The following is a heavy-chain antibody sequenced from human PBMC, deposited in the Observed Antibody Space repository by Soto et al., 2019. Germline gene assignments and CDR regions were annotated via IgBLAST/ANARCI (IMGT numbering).Heavy chain of an antibody. J-gene: IGHJ3*01. CDR1: GYTFTSSG. CDR2: ISAHTGSS. D-gene: IGHD3-22*01. V-gene: IGHV1-18*01. CDR3: ARAFFYQGSDSRGYSFDAFDF. Sequence: QVQLVQSGAEVKKPGASVKVSCKASGYTFTSSGMSWVRQAPGQGLEWMGWISAHTGSSEYAQRFQGRVTITTDRSTRTAYMELRSLRSDDTAVYYCARAFFYQGSDSRGYSFDAFDFWGPGTLVTVSS.